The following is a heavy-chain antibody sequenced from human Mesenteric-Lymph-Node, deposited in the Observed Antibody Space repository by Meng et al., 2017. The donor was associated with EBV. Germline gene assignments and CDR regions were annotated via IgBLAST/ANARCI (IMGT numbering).Heavy chain of an antibody. CDR3: ATDNWFDP. CDR1: GYTFTNYG. J-gene: IGHJ5*02. V-gene: IGHV1-18*01. Sequence: VHVLRSGPGVKEPGASVKVSCKASGYTFTNYGISWVRQVPGQGLEWVGWITPYNGNTYYGQNVQGRVTMTTDTSTSTAYMELRSLRFDDTAAYYCATDNWFDPWGQGTLVTVSS. CDR2: ITPYNGNT.